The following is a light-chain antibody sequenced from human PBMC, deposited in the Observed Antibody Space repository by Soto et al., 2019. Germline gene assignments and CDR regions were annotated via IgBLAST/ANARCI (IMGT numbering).Light chain of an antibody. Sequence: DIQMTQSPSTLSASVGDRVTITCLASQSISSWLAWYQQKPGKAPKLLIYDASSLESGVPSRFSGSGSGTEFTLTISSLETDDFATYYCQQYNSYSGTFGQGTKVEIK. CDR3: QQYNSYSGT. CDR2: DAS. CDR1: QSISSW. J-gene: IGKJ1*01. V-gene: IGKV1-5*01.